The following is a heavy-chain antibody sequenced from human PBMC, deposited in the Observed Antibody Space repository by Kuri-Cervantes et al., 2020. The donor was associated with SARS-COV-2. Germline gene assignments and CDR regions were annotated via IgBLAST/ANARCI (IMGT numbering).Heavy chain of an antibody. V-gene: IGHV3-30*18. CDR1: GFTFSSYA. D-gene: IGHD1-14*01. CDR2: ISHDGRNK. J-gene: IGHJ6*02. Sequence: GGCLRLSCEASGFTFSSYAMRWVRQAPGKGLEWVAVISHDGRNKYYADSVKGRFTISRDNSKVTMYLQMSSLRPEDTAVYYCAKDRRRPITSTLQEIYYYGMDVWGQGTAVTVSS. CDR3: AKDRRRPITSTLQEIYYYGMDV.